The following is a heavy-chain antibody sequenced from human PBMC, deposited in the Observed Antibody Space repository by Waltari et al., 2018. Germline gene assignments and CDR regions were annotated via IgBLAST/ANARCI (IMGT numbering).Heavy chain of an antibody. Sequence: EVQLLESGGYLVPPGGSLSLSWAASGITFSNYAINWVRLAPGTGLEWVSAITVGDDTYYADSVKGRFTISRDTSKDSVHLQMNGLRAEDTAIYYCATPFYNWDDPLHSWGQGTLVTVSS. CDR1: GITFSNYA. J-gene: IGHJ4*02. D-gene: IGHD1-20*01. CDR3: ATPFYNWDDPLHS. CDR2: ITVGDDT. V-gene: IGHV3-23*01.